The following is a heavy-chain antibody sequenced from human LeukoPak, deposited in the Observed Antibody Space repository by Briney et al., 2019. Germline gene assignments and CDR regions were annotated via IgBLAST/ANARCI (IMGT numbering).Heavy chain of an antibody. CDR3: ARKGPEHLPTYFDH. V-gene: IGHV4-4*08. J-gene: IGHJ4*02. CDR1: GGSISSYY. D-gene: IGHD2-21*01. CDR2: IWPSGST. Sequence: SETLSLTCTVSGGSISSYYWSWIRQSPGQGLEWIGYIWPSGSTNYNPSLSGRVAISLDKSRNHFTLMVTAVTAADTAFYYCARKGPEHLPTYFDHWGRGILVTVSS.